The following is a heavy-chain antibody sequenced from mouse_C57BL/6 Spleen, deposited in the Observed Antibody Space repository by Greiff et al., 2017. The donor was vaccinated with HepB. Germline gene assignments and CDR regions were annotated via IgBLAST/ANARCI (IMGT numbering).Heavy chain of an antibody. Sequence: DVMLVESGGGLVQPGGSLKLSCAASGFTFSDYYMYWVRQTPEKRLEWVAYISNGGGSTYYPDTVKGRFTISRDNAKNTLYLQMSRLKSEDTAMYYCARHGTGTGYYFDYWGQGTTLTVSS. CDR2: ISNGGGST. J-gene: IGHJ2*01. D-gene: IGHD4-1*01. V-gene: IGHV5-12*01. CDR1: GFTFSDYY. CDR3: ARHGTGTGYYFDY.